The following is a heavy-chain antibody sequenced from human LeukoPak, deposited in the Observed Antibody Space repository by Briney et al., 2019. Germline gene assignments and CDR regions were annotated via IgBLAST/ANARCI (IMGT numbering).Heavy chain of an antibody. CDR3: ARDRRCSGGSCYSSWYYFDY. J-gene: IGHJ4*02. D-gene: IGHD2-15*01. V-gene: IGHV1-18*04. CDR2: ISAYNGNT. CDR1: GYTFTSYG. Sequence: ASVKVSCKASGYTFTSYGISWVRQAPGQGLEWMGWISAYNGNTNYAQKPQGRVTMTTDTSTSTAYMELRSLRSDDTAVYYCARDRRCSGGSCYSSWYYFDYWGQVTLVTVSS.